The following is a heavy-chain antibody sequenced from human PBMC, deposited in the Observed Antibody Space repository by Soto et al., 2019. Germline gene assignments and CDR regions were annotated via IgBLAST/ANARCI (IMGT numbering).Heavy chain of an antibody. D-gene: IGHD6-19*01. CDR3: ARHVGVAGTRGFDY. J-gene: IGHJ4*02. Sequence: QVQLQESGPGLVKPSGTLSLTCAVSGTSISSNFWWSWVRQPPGKGLEWIGEAHPSGTTNYNPSLESRVTISVDKSNNQLSLNLSSLTAADKAVFFCARHVGVAGTRGFDYWGQGVLVAVSS. CDR1: GTSISSNFW. V-gene: IGHV4-4*02. CDR2: AHPSGTT.